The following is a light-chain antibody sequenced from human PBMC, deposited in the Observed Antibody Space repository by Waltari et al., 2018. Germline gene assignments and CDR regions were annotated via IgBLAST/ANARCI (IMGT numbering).Light chain of an antibody. V-gene: IGLV3-19*01. J-gene: IGLJ1*01. CDR3: SCRDNSGFRHV. CDR1: SLRSYY. CDR2: GQN. Sequence: SSDLTQDPAVSVALGQTVRITCQGDSLRSYYATWYQQKPGQAPVLVIFGQNKRPSGIPDRFSGSSSRNTASLTITGAPAEDEADYYCSCRDNSGFRHVFGTGTKVTV.